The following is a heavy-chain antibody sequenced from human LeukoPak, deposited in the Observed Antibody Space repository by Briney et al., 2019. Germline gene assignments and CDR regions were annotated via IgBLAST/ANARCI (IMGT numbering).Heavy chain of an antibody. D-gene: IGHD5-18*01. J-gene: IGHJ6*03. CDR2: INHSGST. Sequence: RPSETLSLTCAVYGGSFSGYYWSWIRQPPGKGLEWIGEINHSGSTNYNPSLKSRVTISVDTSKNQFSLKLSSVTAADTAVYYCARGGYKRLYYMDVWGKGTTVPVSS. CDR3: ARGGYKRLYYMDV. CDR1: GGSFSGYY. V-gene: IGHV4-34*01.